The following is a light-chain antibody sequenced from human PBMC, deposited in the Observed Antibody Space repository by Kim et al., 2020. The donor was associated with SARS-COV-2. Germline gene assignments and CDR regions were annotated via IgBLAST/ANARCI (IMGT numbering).Light chain of an antibody. CDR3: EQTTSAPRT. V-gene: IGKV1-39*01. CDR1: QDISRY. Sequence: DIQMTQSPSSLSASVGDRVTITCRASQDISRYLNWYQQKPGKAPKLLIYTASSLQSGVPSRFTGSGSVTDFTLTITSLQPEDFATYYCEQTTSAPRTFGQGSKMGIK. J-gene: IGKJ2*01. CDR2: TAS.